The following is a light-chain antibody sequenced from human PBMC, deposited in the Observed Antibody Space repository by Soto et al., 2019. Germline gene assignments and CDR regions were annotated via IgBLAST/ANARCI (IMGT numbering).Light chain of an antibody. CDR3: QQSFITPYA. CDR2: AAS. Sequence: DIQMTQSPASLSASVGDRVTISCRASQSVDTNLNWYQQKRGEAPNLLIYAASNLQGGVPSRFSGSGSETDFSLTIKSLQPEDFATYFCQQSFITPYAFGLGTKVDIK. CDR1: QSVDTN. V-gene: IGKV1-39*01. J-gene: IGKJ2*01.